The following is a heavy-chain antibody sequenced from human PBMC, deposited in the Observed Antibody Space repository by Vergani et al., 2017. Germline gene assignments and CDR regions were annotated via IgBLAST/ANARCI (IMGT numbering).Heavy chain of an antibody. Sequence: QVQLVESGGGVVQPGRSLRLSCAASGFTFSSYGMHWVRPAPGKGLEWVAVISYDGSNKYYADSVKGRFTISRDNSKNTLYLQMNSLRAEDTAVYYCAKGVQLHYYYGMDVWGQGTTVTVSS. D-gene: IGHD1-1*01. CDR1: GFTFSSYG. V-gene: IGHV3-30*18. J-gene: IGHJ6*02. CDR3: AKGVQLHYYYGMDV. CDR2: ISYDGSNK.